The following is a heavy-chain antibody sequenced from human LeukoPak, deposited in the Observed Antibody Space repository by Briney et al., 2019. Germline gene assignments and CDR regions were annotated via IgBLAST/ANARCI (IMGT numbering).Heavy chain of an antibody. CDR3: ARASVDYYESSGHHKVVY. V-gene: IGHV3-33*01. Sequence: PGGSLRLSCAASGFTFSSYGMHWVRQAPGKGLDWVARIWYDGSKIYYADSVKGRFTISRDNSKNTLYLQMNSLRAEDTAVYYGARASVDYYESSGHHKVVYWGQGTLVTASS. D-gene: IGHD3-22*01. CDR2: IWYDGSKI. CDR1: GFTFSSYG. J-gene: IGHJ4*02.